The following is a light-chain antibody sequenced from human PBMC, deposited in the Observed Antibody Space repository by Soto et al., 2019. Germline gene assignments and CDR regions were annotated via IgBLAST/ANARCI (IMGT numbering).Light chain of an antibody. CDR1: QSVSSSY. CDR2: GAS. J-gene: IGKJ1*01. V-gene: IGKV3D-7*01. CDR3: QQDYSTQWT. Sequence: PGERVTLSCRASQSVSSSYLTWYQQKPGQAPRLLIYGASTRATGIPARFSGSGSGTDFTLTISSLQPEDFAVYYCQQDYSTQWTFGQGTKVDIK.